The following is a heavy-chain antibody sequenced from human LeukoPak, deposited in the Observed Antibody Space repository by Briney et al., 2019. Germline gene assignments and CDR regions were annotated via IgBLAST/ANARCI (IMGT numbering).Heavy chain of an antibody. CDR1: GGTFSSYA. CDR2: INPNSGGT. V-gene: IGHV1-2*06. J-gene: IGHJ4*02. D-gene: IGHD1-20*01. Sequence: ASVKVSCKASGGTFSSYAISWVRQAPGQGLEWMGRINPNSGGTNYAQKFQGRVTMTRDTSISTAYMELSRLRSDDTAVYYCAREITGTSDYWGQGTLVTVSS. CDR3: AREITGTSDY.